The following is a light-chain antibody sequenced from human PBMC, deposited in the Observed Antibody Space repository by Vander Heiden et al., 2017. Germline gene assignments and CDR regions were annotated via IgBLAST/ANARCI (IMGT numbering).Light chain of an antibody. J-gene: IGLJ2*01. CDR3: CSYAGSPHVV. V-gene: IGLV2-11*01. CDR1: SSDVGGYNY. Sequence: QSALTHPPPRPGSLGQSVTISCTGTSSDVGGYNYVSWYQQHPGKAPKLMIYEVSKRPSGVPDRFSGSKSGNTASLTISGLQAEDEADYYCCSYAGSPHVVFGGGTKLTVL. CDR2: EVS.